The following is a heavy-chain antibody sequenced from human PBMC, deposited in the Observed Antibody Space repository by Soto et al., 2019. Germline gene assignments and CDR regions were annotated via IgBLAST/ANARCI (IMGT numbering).Heavy chain of an antibody. CDR3: AKTRLYDNNDYHRDGFDV. CDR2: ISGSGTAT. CDR1: GFPFRTYS. V-gene: IGHV3-23*01. D-gene: IGHD3-22*01. Sequence: VKLLESGGGLVQPGGSLRLSCAASGFPFRTYSMSWVRQAPRKGLEWVSGISGSGTATYYTDSVKGRFTVSRDNSKDTLFLQMNTLRVEDTAVYYCAKTRLYDNNDYHRDGFDVWGPGTVVTVS. J-gene: IGHJ3*01.